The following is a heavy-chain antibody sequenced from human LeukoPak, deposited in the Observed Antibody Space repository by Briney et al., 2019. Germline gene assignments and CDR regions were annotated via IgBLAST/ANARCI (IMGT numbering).Heavy chain of an antibody. V-gene: IGHV3-48*03. CDR3: TGRQLPMSENCMDV. CDR1: GFTFSSYE. D-gene: IGHD2-8*02. Sequence: GGSLRLSCAASGFTFSSYEMNWVRQAPGKGLEWVSYISSSGSTIYYADSVKGRFTISRDNAKNSLYLQMNSLKTEDTAVYYCTGRQLPMSENCMDVWGKGTTVTVSS. CDR2: ISSSGSTI. J-gene: IGHJ6*03.